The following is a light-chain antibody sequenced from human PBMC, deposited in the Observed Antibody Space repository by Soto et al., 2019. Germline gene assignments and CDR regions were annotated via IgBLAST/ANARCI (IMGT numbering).Light chain of an antibody. V-gene: IGKV3-15*01. CDR2: DAS. CDR1: QSVSSN. CDR3: QQYIKLLIP. J-gene: IGKJ5*01. Sequence: VLTPSAPTLSLSPAERATLSCRASQSVSSNLAWYQQKPGQAPRLLISDASTRATGIPARFSGSGSGTEFTLTVSSLQSEDFAVYYCQQYIKLLIPFCQVGRPEIK.